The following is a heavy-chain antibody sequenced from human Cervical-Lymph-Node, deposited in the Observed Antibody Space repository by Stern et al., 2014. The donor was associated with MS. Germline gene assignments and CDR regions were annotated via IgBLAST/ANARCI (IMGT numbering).Heavy chain of an antibody. CDR3: ARGYGGNPIDY. CDR1: GGSISSYY. CDR2: IYYSGST. V-gene: IGHV4-59*01. J-gene: IGHJ4*02. Sequence: QVQLQESGPGLVKPSETLSLTCTVSGGSISSYYWSWIRQPPGKGLDWIGYIYYSGSTNYNPSLKSRVTISVDTSKNQFSLKLSSVTAADTAVYYCARGYGGNPIDYWGQGTLVTVSS. D-gene: IGHD4-23*01.